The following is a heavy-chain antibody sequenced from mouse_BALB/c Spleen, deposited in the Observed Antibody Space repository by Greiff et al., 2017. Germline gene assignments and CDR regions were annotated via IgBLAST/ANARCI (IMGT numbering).Heavy chain of an antibody. CDR1: GYTFTSYD. J-gene: IGHJ2*01. V-gene: IGHV1S81*02. Sequence: VQLQQPGAGLVKPGASVKMSCKASGYTFTSYDMYWVRQRPGKGLEWIGGIKPSDGGTNFNEKFKSKATLTVDKASSTAYMQHSSLTSEDSAVYYSTSSAPSYAFDYWGQGTTLTVSS. CDR3: TSSAPSYAFDY. D-gene: IGHD6-5*01. CDR2: IKPSDGGT.